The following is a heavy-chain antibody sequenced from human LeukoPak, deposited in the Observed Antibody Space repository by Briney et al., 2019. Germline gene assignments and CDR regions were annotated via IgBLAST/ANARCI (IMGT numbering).Heavy chain of an antibody. CDR2: INHSGST. D-gene: IGHD6-19*01. CDR1: GGSFSGYY. V-gene: IGHV4-34*01. Sequence: PSETLSLTCAVYGGSFSGYYWSWIRQPPGKGLEWIGEINHSGSTNYNPSLKSRVTISVDTSKNQFSLKLSSVTAADTAVYYCARELYSSGWSTRYFDLWGRGTLVTVSS. CDR3: ARELYSSGWSTRYFDL. J-gene: IGHJ2*01.